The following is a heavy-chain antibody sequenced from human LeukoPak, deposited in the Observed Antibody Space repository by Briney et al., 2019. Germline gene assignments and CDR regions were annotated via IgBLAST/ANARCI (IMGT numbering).Heavy chain of an antibody. CDR3: ARGGYYYDSSGYYFDY. Sequence: PGGSLRVSCAASGFTFSSYGMHWVRQAPGKGLEWVAVIWYDGSNKYYADSVKGRFTISRGNSKNTLYLQMNSLRAEDTAVYYCARGGYYYDSSGYYFDYWGQGTLVTVSS. J-gene: IGHJ4*02. CDR1: GFTFSSYG. CDR2: IWYDGSNK. V-gene: IGHV3-33*01. D-gene: IGHD3-22*01.